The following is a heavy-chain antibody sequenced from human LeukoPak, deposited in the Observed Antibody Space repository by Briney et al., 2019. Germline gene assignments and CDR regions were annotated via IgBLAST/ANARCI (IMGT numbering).Heavy chain of an antibody. D-gene: IGHD5-12*01. CDR3: AKGLFRGYDGQIIDY. CDR2: ISGSGDST. J-gene: IGHJ4*02. CDR1: GFTLRSYV. V-gene: IGHV3-23*01. Sequence: GGSLRLSCVASGFTLRSYVMNWVRQTPGKGLEWVSSISGSGDSTFYADSVKGRFSISRDNSKNTLYLQMNSLRAEDTAVYYCAKGLFRGYDGQIIDYWGQGTLVTVSS.